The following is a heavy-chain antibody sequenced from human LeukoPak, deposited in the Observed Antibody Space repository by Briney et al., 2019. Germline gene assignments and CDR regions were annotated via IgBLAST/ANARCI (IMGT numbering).Heavy chain of an antibody. Sequence: PSETLSLTCTVSGGSISSYYWSWIRQPPGKGLEWIGYIYYSGSTSYNPSLKSRVTISVDTSKNQFSLKLSSVTAADTAVYYCARSIRTRIAAAGIGPGGLDYWGQGTLVTVSS. CDR3: ARSIRTRIAAAGIGPGGLDY. V-gene: IGHV4-59*01. CDR2: IYYSGST. J-gene: IGHJ4*02. D-gene: IGHD6-13*01. CDR1: GGSISSYY.